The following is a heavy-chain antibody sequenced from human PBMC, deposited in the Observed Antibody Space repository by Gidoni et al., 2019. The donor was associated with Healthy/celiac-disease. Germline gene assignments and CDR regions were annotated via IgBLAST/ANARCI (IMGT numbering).Heavy chain of an antibody. CDR2: ISSSSSYI. CDR3: ARDPQVNYGGYFDY. Sequence: EVQLVESGGGLVKPGGSLRLSCAASGFTFSSYSMNWVRQAPGKGLEWVSSISSSSSYIYYADSVKGRFTISRDNAKNSLYLQMNSLRAEDTAVYYCARDPQVNYGGYFDYWGQGTLVTVSS. V-gene: IGHV3-21*01. D-gene: IGHD4-17*01. CDR1: GFTFSSYS. J-gene: IGHJ4*02.